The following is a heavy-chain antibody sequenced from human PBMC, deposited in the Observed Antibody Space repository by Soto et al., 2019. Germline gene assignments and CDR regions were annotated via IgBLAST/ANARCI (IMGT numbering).Heavy chain of an antibody. Sequence: GGSLRLSCAASGFTFSNYWMYWVRQAPGKGLEWVANIKQDGSEKYYVDSVKGRFTISRDNAKNSLYLQMNSLRAEDTAVYYCAGRSPQPQYFFDYWGQGTLVTVSS. CDR3: AGRSPQPQYFFDY. CDR1: GFTFSNYW. V-gene: IGHV3-7*05. CDR2: IKQDGSEK. D-gene: IGHD2-2*01. J-gene: IGHJ4*02.